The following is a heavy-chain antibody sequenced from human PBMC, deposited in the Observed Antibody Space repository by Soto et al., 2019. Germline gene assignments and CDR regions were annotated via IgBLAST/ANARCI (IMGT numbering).Heavy chain of an antibody. CDR3: ARDFSGGYDYFDY. Sequence: SVKVSCKASGYTFTSYGISWVRQAPGQGLEWMGWIIPIFGKANYAQKFQGRVTITADESTSTAYMELSSLRSEDTAVYYCARDFSGGYDYFDYWGQGTLVTVSS. V-gene: IGHV1-69*13. D-gene: IGHD5-12*01. J-gene: IGHJ4*02. CDR1: GYTFTSYG. CDR2: IIPIFGKA.